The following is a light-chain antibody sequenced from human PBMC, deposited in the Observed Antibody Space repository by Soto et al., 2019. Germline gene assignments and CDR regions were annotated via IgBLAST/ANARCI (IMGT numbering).Light chain of an antibody. J-gene: IGKJ4*01. Sequence: DIQMTQSPSPLSASVGDRVTITCRARQGISTYLGWYQQKQGKVSEVLIYAASTVQSGVTSRFSGSGSGTEFAVTISSLRHEDVSTYYCQKYNRAPLTFGGGTKVEI. V-gene: IGKV1-27*01. CDR3: QKYNRAPLT. CDR2: AAS. CDR1: QGISTY.